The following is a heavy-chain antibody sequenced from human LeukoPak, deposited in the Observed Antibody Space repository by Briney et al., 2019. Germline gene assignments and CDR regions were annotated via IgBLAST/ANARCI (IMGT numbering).Heavy chain of an antibody. D-gene: IGHD2-2*01. V-gene: IGHV1-8*02. J-gene: IGHJ5*02. Sequence: GAAVKVSCKASGYTFTSYGINWVRQATGQGLEWMGWMNPNSGNTGYAQKFQGRVTMTRNTSISTAYMELSSLRSEDTAVYYCAREHPGYCSSTSCYGVGWFDPWGQGTLVTVSS. CDR1: GYTFTSYG. CDR3: AREHPGYCSSTSCYGVGWFDP. CDR2: MNPNSGNT.